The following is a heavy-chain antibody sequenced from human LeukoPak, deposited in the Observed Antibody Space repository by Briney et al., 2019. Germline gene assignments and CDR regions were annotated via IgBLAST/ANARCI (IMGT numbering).Heavy chain of an antibody. CDR2: IIPILGIA. CDR1: GGTFSSYT. J-gene: IGHJ4*02. CDR3: ARGEQWLRPYDY. V-gene: IGHV1-69*02. D-gene: IGHD5-12*01. Sequence: SVKVSCKASGGTFSSYTISWVRQAPGQGLEWMGRIIPILGIANYAQKFQGRVTITADKPTSTAYMELSSLRSEDTAVYYCARGEQWLRPYDYWGQGTLVTVSS.